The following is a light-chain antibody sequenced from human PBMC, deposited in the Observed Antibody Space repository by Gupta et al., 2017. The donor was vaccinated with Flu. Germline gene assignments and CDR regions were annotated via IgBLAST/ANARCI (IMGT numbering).Light chain of an antibody. CDR2: SPS. CDR1: ENVERN. V-gene: IGKV3-15*01. J-gene: IGKJ5*01. CDR3: QQYSNWPPSIT. Sequence: EIVVTQTPATLSLSPGERATLSCRTSENVERNLTWFQQKPGQAPRLLIYSPSTRTTGIPARFSASGTGTEFTLTISGLQSEDVAVYYCQQYSNWPPSITFGQGTRLDNK.